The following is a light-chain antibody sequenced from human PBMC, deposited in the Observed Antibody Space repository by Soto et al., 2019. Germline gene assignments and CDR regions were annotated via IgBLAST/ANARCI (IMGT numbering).Light chain of an antibody. CDR2: DDN. Sequence: QSVLTQPPSVYAAPGQKVTISCSGSSSNIGGNSVSWYQQLPGPATKLLIYDDNKRTSKIPDRFSGSKSGTSATLGITGFQTGDEADYYCGSWDSSLSAYVFGTGTKVTVL. V-gene: IGLV1-51*01. CDR1: SSNIGGNS. CDR3: GSWDSSLSAYV. J-gene: IGLJ1*01.